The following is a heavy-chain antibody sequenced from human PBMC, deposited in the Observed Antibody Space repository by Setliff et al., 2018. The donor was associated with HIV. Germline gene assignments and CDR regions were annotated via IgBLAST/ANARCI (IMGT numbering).Heavy chain of an antibody. J-gene: IGHJ4*02. CDR2: VSGSGGST. CDR3: AKDRGASLGISHFDY. D-gene: IGHD3-9*01. V-gene: IGHV3-23*01. Sequence: HPGGSLRLSCAASGFTFDNYAMSWVRQAPGKGLEWVSVVSGSGGSTYYADSVKGRFTISRDNSKNTLYLQMNSLRAEDAAVYYCAKDRGASLGISHFDYWGRGTLVTVSS. CDR1: GFTFDNYA.